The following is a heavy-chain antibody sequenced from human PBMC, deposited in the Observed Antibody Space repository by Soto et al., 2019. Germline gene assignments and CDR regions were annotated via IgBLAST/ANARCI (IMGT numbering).Heavy chain of an antibody. CDR3: AKDRVVTAIMGAFGY. V-gene: IGHV3-23*01. CDR2: ISGSGGST. J-gene: IGHJ4*02. Sequence: VRLLESGGGLVQPGGSLRLSCAASGFTFSSYAMSWVRQAPGKGLEWVSAISGSGGSTYFADSVKGRFTISRDNSKNTRYLQMSSLRAEDTAVYYCAKDRVVTAIMGAFGYWGQGTLATVSS. D-gene: IGHD2-21*02. CDR1: GFTFSSYA.